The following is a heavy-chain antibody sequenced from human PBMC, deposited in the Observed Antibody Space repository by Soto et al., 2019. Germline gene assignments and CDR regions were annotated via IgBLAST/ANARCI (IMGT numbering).Heavy chain of an antibody. CDR1: GGTFSSYA. CDR2: IIPIFGTA. D-gene: IGHD2-15*01. J-gene: IGHJ4*02. Sequence: QVQLVQSGAEVKKPGSSVXVSCKASGGTFSSYAISWVRQAPGQGLEWMGGIIPIFGTANYAQKFQGRVTITADESTSTAYMELSSLRSEDTAVYYCARESLRRAGVVAATHFDYWGQGTLVTVSS. V-gene: IGHV1-69*12. CDR3: ARESLRRAGVVAATHFDY.